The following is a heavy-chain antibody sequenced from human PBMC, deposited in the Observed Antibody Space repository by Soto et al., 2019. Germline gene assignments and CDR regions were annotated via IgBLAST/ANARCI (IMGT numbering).Heavy chain of an antibody. CDR3: ARHSSSWSFDY. J-gene: IGHJ4*02. CDR2: INAGNGDT. Sequence: ASVKVSCKASGYTFTTWPMHWVRQAPGQRLEWMGWINAGNGDTKYSQKFQGRVTITRDTSASTAYMELSSLRSEDTAVYYCARHSSSWSFDYWAQGTLVTVSS. CDR1: GYTFTTWP. V-gene: IGHV1-3*01. D-gene: IGHD6-13*01.